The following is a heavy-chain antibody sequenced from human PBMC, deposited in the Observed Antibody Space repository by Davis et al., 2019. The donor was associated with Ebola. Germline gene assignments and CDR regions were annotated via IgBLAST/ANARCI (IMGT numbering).Heavy chain of an antibody. CDR1: GGSISSYY. J-gene: IGHJ6*02. CDR2: IYYSGST. CDR3: ARVPPVYYYGIDV. V-gene: IGHV4-59*01. Sequence: SETLSLTCTVSGGSISSYYWSWIRQPPGKGLEWIGYIYYSGSTNYNPSLKSRVTISVDTSKNQFSLKLSSVTAADTAVYYCARVPPVYYYGIDVWGQGTMVTVSS.